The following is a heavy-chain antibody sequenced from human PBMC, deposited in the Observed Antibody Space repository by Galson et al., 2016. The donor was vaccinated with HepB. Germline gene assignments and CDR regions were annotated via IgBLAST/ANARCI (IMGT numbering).Heavy chain of an antibody. CDR2: ISHDGTSK. CDR1: GFTFSYYA. D-gene: IGHD2-15*01. V-gene: IGHV3-30-3*01. CDR3: ARTYLLDY. Sequence: SLRLSCAASGFTFSYYAMHWVRQAPGKGLEWVALISHDGTSKYYADSLKGQFTFSRDNSKNTLYLQMNSLRVEDTAVYYCARTYLLDYWGQGTPVTVSS. J-gene: IGHJ4*02.